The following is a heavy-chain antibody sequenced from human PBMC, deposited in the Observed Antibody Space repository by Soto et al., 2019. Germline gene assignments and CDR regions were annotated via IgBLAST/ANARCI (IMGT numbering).Heavy chain of an antibody. J-gene: IGHJ4*02. CDR2: TDSDGTFT. CDR1: GFTFSTYW. Sequence: EVQLVESGGGLVQPGGSLRLSCVASGFTFSTYWMHWVRQTPGEGLVWVSHTDSDGTFTTYADSVKGRFTISRDNAKSTLYLQMNSLRAEDTGVYYGVREDFGLALDYWGLGTLVTVSS. V-gene: IGHV3-74*01. D-gene: IGHD3-16*01. CDR3: VREDFGLALDY.